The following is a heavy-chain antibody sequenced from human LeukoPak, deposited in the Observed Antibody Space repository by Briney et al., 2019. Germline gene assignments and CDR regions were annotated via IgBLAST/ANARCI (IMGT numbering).Heavy chain of an antibody. Sequence: GGSLRLSCAASGFTFSSYAMSWVRQAQGKGVEWVSAMSGRGGSTYNADSVEARFTISRDNSKNTLYLQMNSLRAEDTAVYYCASGYTGSYLWGQGTLVTVSS. V-gene: IGHV3-23*01. CDR2: MSGRGGST. J-gene: IGHJ5*02. CDR1: GFTFSSYA. CDR3: ASGYTGSYL. D-gene: IGHD1-26*01.